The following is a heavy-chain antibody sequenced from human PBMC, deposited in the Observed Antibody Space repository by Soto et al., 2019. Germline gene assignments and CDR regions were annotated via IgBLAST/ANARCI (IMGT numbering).Heavy chain of an antibody. CDR2: IRSKANSYAT. CDR1: GFTFSGSA. V-gene: IGHV3-73*01. Sequence: PGGSLRLSCAASGFTFSGSAMHWVREASEKGLEWVGRIRSKANSYATAYAASVKGRFTISRDDSKNTAYLQMNSLKTEDTAVYYCTTHYYDFWSGYFERTYDYWGQGTLVTVSS. D-gene: IGHD3-3*01. CDR3: TTHYYDFWSGYFERTYDY. J-gene: IGHJ4*02.